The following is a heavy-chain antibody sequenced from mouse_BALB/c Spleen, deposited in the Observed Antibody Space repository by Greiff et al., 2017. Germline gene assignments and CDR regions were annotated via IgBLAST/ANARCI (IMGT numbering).Heavy chain of an antibody. V-gene: IGHV3-8*02. CDR1: GDSITSGY. Sequence: EVQLQQSGPSLVKPSQTLSLTCSVTGDSITSGYWNWIRKFPGNKLEYMGYISYSGSTYYNPSLKSRISITRDTSKNQYYLQLNSVTTEDTATYYCARLPDSYGPFAYWGQGTLVTVSA. D-gene: IGHD1-1*02. J-gene: IGHJ3*01. CDR3: ARLPDSYGPFAY. CDR2: ISYSGST.